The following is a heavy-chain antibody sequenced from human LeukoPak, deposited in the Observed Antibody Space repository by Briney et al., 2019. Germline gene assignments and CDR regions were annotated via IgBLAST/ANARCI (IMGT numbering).Heavy chain of an antibody. CDR1: GGSVSGSTYY. V-gene: IGHV4-61*01. CDR3: ARQPHYDFWSGYPNWFDP. J-gene: IGHJ5*02. Sequence: SETLSLTCTVSGGSVSGSTYYWSWIRQPPGKGLEWIGYISYSGSTNYNPSLNSRVTISVDTSKNQFSLKLSSVTAADTAVYYCARQPHYDFWSGYPNWFDPWGQGTLVTVSS. CDR2: ISYSGST. D-gene: IGHD3-3*01.